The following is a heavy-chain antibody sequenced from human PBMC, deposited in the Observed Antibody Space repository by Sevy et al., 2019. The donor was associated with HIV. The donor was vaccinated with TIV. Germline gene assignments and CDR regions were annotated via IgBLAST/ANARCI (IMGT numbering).Heavy chain of an antibody. Sequence: GGSLRLSCAASGFTFSIYTMSWVRQAPGKGLEWVSTFCFGGSKIYYADSVKGRFTISRDNSRNTVYLQMNSLRADDTAVYYGARKGFTQPHDYWGQGTLVTVSS. CDR3: ARKGFTQPHDY. CDR2: FCFGGSKI. D-gene: IGHD2-15*01. V-gene: IGHV3-23*01. J-gene: IGHJ4*02. CDR1: GFTFSIYT.